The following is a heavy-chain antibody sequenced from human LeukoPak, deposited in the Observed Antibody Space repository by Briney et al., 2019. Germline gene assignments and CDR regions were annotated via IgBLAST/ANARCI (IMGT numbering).Heavy chain of an antibody. Sequence: PSETLSLTCAVSGGSISSSNWWSWVRQPPGKGLEWIGEIYHSGSTNYSPSLKSRVTISVDTSKNQFSLKPSSVTAADTAVYYCARDLGDCSSTSCYFDPWGQGTLVTVSS. J-gene: IGHJ5*02. V-gene: IGHV4-4*02. D-gene: IGHD2-2*01. CDR1: GGSISSSNW. CDR2: IYHSGST. CDR3: ARDLGDCSSTSCYFDP.